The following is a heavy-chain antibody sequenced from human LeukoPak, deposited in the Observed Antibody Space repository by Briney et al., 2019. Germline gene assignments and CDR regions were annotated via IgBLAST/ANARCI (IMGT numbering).Heavy chain of an antibody. Sequence: PGGSLRLSCAASGFTFSSYGMHWVRQAPGKGLEWVAVISYDGSNKYYADSVKGRFTISRDNSKNTLYLQMNSLRAEDTAVYYCAKDQGSSWYAGYFDYWGQGTLVTVSS. D-gene: IGHD6-13*01. V-gene: IGHV3-30*18. CDR2: ISYDGSNK. CDR3: AKDQGSSWYAGYFDY. J-gene: IGHJ4*02. CDR1: GFTFSSYG.